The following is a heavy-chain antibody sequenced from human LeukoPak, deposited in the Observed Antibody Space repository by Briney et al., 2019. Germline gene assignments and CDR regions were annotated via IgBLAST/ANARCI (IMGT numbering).Heavy chain of an antibody. V-gene: IGHV4-59*06. Sequence: PSETLSLTCIVSGGSISSYYWSWIRQHPGKGLEWIGYIYYSGSTYYNPSLKSRVTISVDTSKNQFSLKLSSVTAADTAVYYCACTNSDYYYGMDVWGQGTTVTVSS. CDR2: IYYSGST. J-gene: IGHJ6*02. CDR1: GGSISSYY. CDR3: ACTNSDYYYGMDV.